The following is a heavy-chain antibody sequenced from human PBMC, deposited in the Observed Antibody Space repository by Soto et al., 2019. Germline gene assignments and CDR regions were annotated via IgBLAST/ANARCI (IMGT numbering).Heavy chain of an antibody. CDR3: AKDRNLVPAAPFDY. CDR2: ISWNSGSI. CDR1: GFTFDDYA. D-gene: IGHD2-2*01. Sequence: EVQLVESGGGLVQPGRSLRLSCAASGFTFDDYAMHWVRQAPGKGLEWVSGISWNSGSIGYADSVKGRFTISRDNAKSSLYLQMNSLRAEDTALYYCAKDRNLVPAAPFDYWGQGTLVTVSS. J-gene: IGHJ4*02. V-gene: IGHV3-9*01.